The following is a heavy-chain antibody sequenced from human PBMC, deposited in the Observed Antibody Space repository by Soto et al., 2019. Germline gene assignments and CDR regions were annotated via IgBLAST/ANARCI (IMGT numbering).Heavy chain of an antibody. J-gene: IGHJ6*02. CDR1: GFTFSNFV. CDR3: TKASSDRHHMDV. V-gene: IGHV3-23*01. CDR2: ITSTGGDT. Sequence: GGSLRFSCATSGFTFSNFVMRWVRQTPGKGLEWVSTITSTGGDTYYTDSVKGRFTISRDNSKNTLYLQMSSLRAEDTALYYCTKASSDRHHMDVWGQGTTVTVS.